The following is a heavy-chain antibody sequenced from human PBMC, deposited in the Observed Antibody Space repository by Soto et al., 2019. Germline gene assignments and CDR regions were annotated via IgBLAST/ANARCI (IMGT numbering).Heavy chain of an antibody. CDR2: ISGSGDST. V-gene: IGHV3-23*01. Sequence: AGGSLRLSCTVSGFTFSSYGMSWVRQAPGKGLEWVSAISGSGDSTYYADLVKGRFTISRDNSENTLSLQMNSLRAEDTAVYYCAKGRDTSAAPTRPFDYWGQGALVTVSS. CDR1: GFTFSSYG. CDR3: AKGRDTSAAPTRPFDY. J-gene: IGHJ4*02. D-gene: IGHD2-15*01.